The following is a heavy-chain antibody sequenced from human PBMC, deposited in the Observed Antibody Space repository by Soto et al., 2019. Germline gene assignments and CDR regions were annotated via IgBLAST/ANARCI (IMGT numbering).Heavy chain of an antibody. Sequence: EVQLLESGGGLVQPGGSLRLSCAASGLIFSNYAMSWVRQGPGKGLEWVSGISGSGDSRHHADSVKGRFTISRDNSKNTLYLQMNSLIVEDTAVYYCARILRGWDAFDIWGQGTMVTVSS. J-gene: IGHJ3*02. CDR2: ISGSGDSR. CDR3: ARILRGWDAFDI. CDR1: GLIFSNYA. D-gene: IGHD6-19*01. V-gene: IGHV3-23*01.